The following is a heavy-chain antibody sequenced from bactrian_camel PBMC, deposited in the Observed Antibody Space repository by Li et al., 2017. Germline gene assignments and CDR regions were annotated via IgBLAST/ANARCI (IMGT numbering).Heavy chain of an antibody. D-gene: IGHD4*01. CDR3: ATDVHRSYSDGSVLTN. Sequence: HVQLVESGGGSVQAEGSLRLSCAASGYTDTMNCMGWFRQAPGKGLEWVSSFYTGGTFTTFADSVKGRFSVVKDNAKNTVYLEMNNLKPEDTAVYYCATDVHRSYSDGSVLTNWGQGTQVTVS. CDR2: FYTGGTFT. CDR1: GYTDTMNC. V-gene: IGHV3-2*01. J-gene: IGHJ4*01.